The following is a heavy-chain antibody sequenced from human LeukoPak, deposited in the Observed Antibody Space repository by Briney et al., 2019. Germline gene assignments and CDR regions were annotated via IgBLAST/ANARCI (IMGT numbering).Heavy chain of an antibody. CDR3: AESTVTTALVSYFGY. CDR1: GFTLRSYG. J-gene: IGHJ4*02. D-gene: IGHD4-17*01. V-gene: IGHV3-30*18. CDR2: LSSDESYN. Sequence: PGGPLRLSCAASGFTLRSYGTHWVRQAPGKGLVGVAFLSSDESYNYYADSVKCRFTISRDISKNTLYLQMNSLRAEDTAVYYCAESTVTTALVSYFGYWGQGTLVTVSS.